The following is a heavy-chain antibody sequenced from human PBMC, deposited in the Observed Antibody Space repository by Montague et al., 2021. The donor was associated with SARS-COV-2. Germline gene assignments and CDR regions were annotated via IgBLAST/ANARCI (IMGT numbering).Heavy chain of an antibody. CDR1: GASVRSGSSY. D-gene: IGHD5-18*01. CDR3: ARIGFESVGYSYSYHD. V-gene: IGHV4-61*01. J-gene: IGHJ1*01. CDR2: ISYSGST. Sequence: SETLSLTCTVSGASVRSGSSYWNWIRQPPGKGLEWIGYISYSGSTNYNPSLKSRVTISVDTSKNQLSLKVISATAADTAVYYCARIGFESVGYSYSYHDWGQGTLVTVSS.